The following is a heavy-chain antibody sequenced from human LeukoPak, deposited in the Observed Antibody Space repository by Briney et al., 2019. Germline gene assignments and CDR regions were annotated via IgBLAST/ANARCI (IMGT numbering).Heavy chain of an antibody. CDR2: INHSGST. Sequence: SETLSLTCAVYGGSFSGYYWSWIRQPPGKGLEWIGEINHSGSTNYNPSLKSRVTISVDTSKNQFSLKLSSVTAADTAVYYCARRRYSGSYRFDYWGQGTLVTVSS. CDR1: GGSFSGYY. V-gene: IGHV4-34*01. J-gene: IGHJ4*02. CDR3: ARRRYSGSYRFDY. D-gene: IGHD1-26*01.